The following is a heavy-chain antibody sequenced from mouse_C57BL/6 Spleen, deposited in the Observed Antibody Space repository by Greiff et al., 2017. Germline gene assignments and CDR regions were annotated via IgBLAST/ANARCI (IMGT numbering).Heavy chain of an antibody. CDR1: GYAFSSYW. CDR3: ARDDYDGAWFAY. V-gene: IGHV1-80*01. CDR2: IYPGDGDT. J-gene: IGHJ3*01. D-gene: IGHD2-4*01. Sequence: QVQLKQSGAELVKPGASVKISCKASGYAFSSYWMNWVKQRPGKGLEWIGQIYPGDGDTNYNGKFKGKATLTADKSSSTAYMQRSSLTSEDSAVYFCARDDYDGAWFAYWGQGTLVTVSA.